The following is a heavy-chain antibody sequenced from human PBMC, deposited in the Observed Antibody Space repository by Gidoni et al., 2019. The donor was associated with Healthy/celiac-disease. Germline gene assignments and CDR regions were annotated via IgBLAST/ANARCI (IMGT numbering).Heavy chain of an antibody. V-gene: IGHV4-38-2*02. J-gene: IGHJ6*02. CDR3: ARDSIVGATEGVGYYGMDV. D-gene: IGHD1-26*01. Sequence: QVQLQESGPGLVKPSETLSLTCTVSGYSISSGSSWGWIRQPPGKGLEWIGSIYHSGSTYYNPSLKSRVTISVDTSKNQFSLKLSSVTAADTAVYYCARDSIVGATEGVGYYGMDVWGQGTTVTVSS. CDR1: GYSISSGSS. CDR2: IYHSGST.